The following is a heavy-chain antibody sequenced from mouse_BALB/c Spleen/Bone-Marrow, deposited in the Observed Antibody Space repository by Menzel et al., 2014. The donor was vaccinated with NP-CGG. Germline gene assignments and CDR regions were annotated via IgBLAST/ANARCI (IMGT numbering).Heavy chain of an antibody. Sequence: QVQLQQSGAELVRPGVSVKISCEGSGYTFTDYAMHWVKQSHAKSLEWIGVISTYYGDASYNQKFKGKATMTVDKSSSTAYMELARLTSEDSAIYYCAREVRDDYARDYWGQGTSVTVSS. CDR2: ISTYYGDA. CDR1: GYTFTDYA. J-gene: IGHJ4*01. V-gene: IGHV1S137*01. D-gene: IGHD2-14*01. CDR3: AREVRDDYARDY.